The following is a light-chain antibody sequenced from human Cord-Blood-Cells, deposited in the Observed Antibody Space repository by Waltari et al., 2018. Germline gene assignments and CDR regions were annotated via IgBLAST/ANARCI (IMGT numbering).Light chain of an antibody. CDR3: SSYTSSSTLA. Sequence: QSALIQPASVSGSPGQSLTISCTGTSSDVGGYNYVSWYQKHPGKAPKLMIYDVSKQPSGVSNRFAGSKSGNTAPLATSGLQAEDEADYYCSSYTSSSTLAFGGGTKLTVL. CDR2: DVS. J-gene: IGLJ3*02. V-gene: IGLV2-14*01. CDR1: SSDVGGYNY.